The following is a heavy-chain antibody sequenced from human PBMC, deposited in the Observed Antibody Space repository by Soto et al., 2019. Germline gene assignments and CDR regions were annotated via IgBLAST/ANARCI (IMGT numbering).Heavy chain of an antibody. CDR3: ARGNIESDIVVVPATDLDV. V-gene: IGHV4-4*07. Sequence: SETLSLTCTVSGGSISSYYWSWIRQPAGKGLEWIGRIYTSGSTNYNPSLKSRVTMSVDTSKNQFSLKLSSVTAADTAVYYCARGNIESDIVVVPATDLDVWGQGTTVTSP. J-gene: IGHJ6*02. D-gene: IGHD2-2*01. CDR2: IYTSGST. CDR1: GGSISSYY.